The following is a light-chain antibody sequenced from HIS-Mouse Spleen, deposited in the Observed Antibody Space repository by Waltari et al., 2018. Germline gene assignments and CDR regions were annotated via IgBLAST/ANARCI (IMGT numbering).Light chain of an antibody. CDR1: SSYVGSYNL. CDR3: CSYAGSSTFVV. Sequence: QSALTQPASVSGSPGQSITISCTGTSSYVGSYNLASWYQQHPGKAPKLMIYEGSKRPSGVSNRFSGSKSGNTASLTISGLQAEDEADYYCCSYAGSSTFVVFGGGTKLTVL. J-gene: IGLJ2*01. V-gene: IGLV2-23*03. CDR2: EGS.